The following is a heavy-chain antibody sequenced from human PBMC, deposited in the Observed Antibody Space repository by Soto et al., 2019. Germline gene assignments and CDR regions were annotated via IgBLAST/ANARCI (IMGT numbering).Heavy chain of an antibody. J-gene: IGHJ4*02. D-gene: IGHD3-9*01. CDR2: ISGSGGST. CDR3: AKGGADILTGYYPYYFDY. CDR1: GFTFSSYA. Sequence: HPGGSLRLSCAASGFTFSSYAMSWVRQAPGKGLEWVSAISGSGGSTYYADSVKGRFTISRDNSKNTLYLQMNSLRAEDTAVYYCAKGGADILTGYYPYYFDYWGQGTLVTVSS. V-gene: IGHV3-23*01.